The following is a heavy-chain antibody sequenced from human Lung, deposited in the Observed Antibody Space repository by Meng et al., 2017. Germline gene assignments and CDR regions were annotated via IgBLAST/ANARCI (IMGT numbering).Heavy chain of an antibody. CDR3: VRDENISLGKLFGDY. D-gene: IGHD2-21*01. Sequence: QVQLVQSGAEVKAPGASLRVSCKPSGYSFTAYYIHWVRQAPGQGLEWLGHINPNSGDTLYAQKFQGRVSMTGDTSISTAYVELSSLRSDDTAVYYCVRDENISLGKLFGDYWGQGTMVTVSS. CDR2: INPNSGDT. J-gene: IGHJ4*02. V-gene: IGHV1-2*06. CDR1: GYSFTAYY.